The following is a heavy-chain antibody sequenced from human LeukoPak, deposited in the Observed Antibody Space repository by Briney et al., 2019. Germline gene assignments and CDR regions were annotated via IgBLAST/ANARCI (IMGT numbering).Heavy chain of an antibody. CDR2: ISGSGGST. V-gene: IGHV3-23*01. J-gene: IGHJ4*02. CDR3: AQKRWLSRAFDY. D-gene: IGHD3-22*01. Sequence: GGSLRLSCEASGFTFSSYAMSWVRQAPGKGLEWVSAISGSGGSTYYADSVKGRFTISRDNSKNTLYLQMNSLRAEDTAVYYCAQKRWLSRAFDYWGQGTLVTVSS. CDR1: GFTFSSYA.